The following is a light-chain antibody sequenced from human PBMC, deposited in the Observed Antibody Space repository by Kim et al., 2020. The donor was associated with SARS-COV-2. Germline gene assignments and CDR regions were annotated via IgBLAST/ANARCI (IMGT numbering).Light chain of an antibody. CDR2: GAS. V-gene: IGKV1-39*01. Sequence: AAVGDRVTITCRASQSISSLLNWYQQKPGKAPNLLIYGASSLQSGVPSRFSGAGSGTDFTLTISSLQPEDFATYYCQQSYHTPITFGQGTRLEIK. CDR1: QSISSL. J-gene: IGKJ5*01. CDR3: QQSYHTPIT.